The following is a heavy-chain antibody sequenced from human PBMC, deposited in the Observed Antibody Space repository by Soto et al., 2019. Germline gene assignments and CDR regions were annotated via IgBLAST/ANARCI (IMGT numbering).Heavy chain of an antibody. Sequence: TLSLTCTVSGGSISSSAYYWSWIRQHPGKGLEWIGYISHSGSTYYNPSLKSRVIISVDTSKNQFSLSLTSVTAADTAVYYCAREYTYGSNFFDCWGQGALVTVSS. CDR1: GGSISSSAYY. CDR3: AREYTYGSNFFDC. J-gene: IGHJ4*02. D-gene: IGHD5-18*01. CDR2: ISHSGST. V-gene: IGHV4-31*03.